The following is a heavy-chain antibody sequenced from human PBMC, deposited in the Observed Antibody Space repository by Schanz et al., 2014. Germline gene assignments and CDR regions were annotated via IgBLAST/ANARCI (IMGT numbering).Heavy chain of an antibody. D-gene: IGHD3-3*01. V-gene: IGHV3-11*04. CDR2: ISRDGTIS. CDR3: ARDKGGYYPFDY. CDR1: GFIFNDYY. J-gene: IGHJ4*02. Sequence: QVQLVESGGGLVKPGGSLRLSCAASGFIFNDYYMNWIRQAPGKGLEWLSYISRDGTISYYADSVKGRFTISRDNAKNSLYLQMNSLRAEDTAVYYCARDKGGYYPFDYWGQGTLVTVSS.